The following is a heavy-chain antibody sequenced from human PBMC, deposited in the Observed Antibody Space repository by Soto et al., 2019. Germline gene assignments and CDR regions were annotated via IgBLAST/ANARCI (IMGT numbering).Heavy chain of an antibody. V-gene: IGHV4-34*01. J-gene: IGHJ4*02. CDR1: GGSFSGYY. Sequence: PSETLSLTCAVYGGSFSGYYWSWIRQPPGKGLEWIGEINHSGSTNYNPSLKSRVTISVDTSKNQFSLKLSSVTAADTAVYYCARVAPGGSWQLGYWGQGTLVTVSS. CDR2: INHSGST. CDR3: ARVAPGGSWQLGY. D-gene: IGHD6-13*01.